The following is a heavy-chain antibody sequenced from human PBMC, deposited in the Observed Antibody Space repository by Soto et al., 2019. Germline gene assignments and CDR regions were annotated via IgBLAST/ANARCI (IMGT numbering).Heavy chain of an antibody. CDR3: ARVSGYYLPDY. CDR1: GYTFTNYA. V-gene: IGHV1-3*01. J-gene: IGHJ4*02. CDR2: INAGNGNT. D-gene: IGHD5-12*01. Sequence: ASVKVSCKASGYTFTNYAMHWVRQAPGQRLEWMGWINAGNGNTKYSQKFQGRVTITRDTSASTAYMELSSLRSEETAVYYCARVSGYYLPDYWGQGTLVTVSS.